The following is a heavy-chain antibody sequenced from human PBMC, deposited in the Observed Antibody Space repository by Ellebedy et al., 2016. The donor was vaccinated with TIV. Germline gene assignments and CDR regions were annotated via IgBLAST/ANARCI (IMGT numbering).Heavy chain of an antibody. V-gene: IGHV4-34*01. CDR2: INHSGST. J-gene: IGHJ2*01. D-gene: IGHD3-22*01. Sequence: SETLSLTCAVYGGSFSGYYWSWIRQPPGKGLEWIGEINHSGSTNYNPSLKSRVTVSVDTSKNQFSLKLSSVTAADTAVYYCARGDSSGYYHWYFDLWGRGTLVTVSS. CDR3: ARGDSSGYYHWYFDL. CDR1: GGSFSGYY.